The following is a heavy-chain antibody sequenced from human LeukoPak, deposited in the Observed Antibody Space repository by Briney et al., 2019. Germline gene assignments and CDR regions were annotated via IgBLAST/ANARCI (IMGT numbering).Heavy chain of an antibody. CDR1: GYTFTSYY. Sequence: ASVKVSCKASGYTFTSYYMHWVRQAPGQGLEWMGIINPSGGITSYARKFQGRVTMTRDMSTSTVYMELSSLRSEDTAVYYCARVESWEHSGSSQDAFDIWGQGTVVTVSS. CDR2: INPSGGIT. CDR3: ARVESWEHSGSSQDAFDI. V-gene: IGHV1-46*01. J-gene: IGHJ3*02. D-gene: IGHD1-26*01.